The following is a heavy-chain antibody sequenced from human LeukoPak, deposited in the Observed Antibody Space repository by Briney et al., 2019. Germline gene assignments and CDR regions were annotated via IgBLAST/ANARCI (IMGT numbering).Heavy chain of an antibody. J-gene: IGHJ4*02. CDR1: GFSFSSYW. D-gene: IGHD3-22*01. CDR2: IREDGSEK. CDR3: ARRPGGYYDSNGILEYFDY. Sequence: GGSLRLSCAASGFSFSSYWISWVRQAPGKGLEWVANIREDGSEKYYVDSVKGRFTISRDNAKNSLYLQMNSLRAGDTAVYYCARRPGGYYDSNGILEYFDYWGQGTLVTVSS. V-gene: IGHV3-7*01.